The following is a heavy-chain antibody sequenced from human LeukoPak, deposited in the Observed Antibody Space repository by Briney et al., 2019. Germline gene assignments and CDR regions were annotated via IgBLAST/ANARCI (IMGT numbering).Heavy chain of an antibody. J-gene: IGHJ6*03. CDR3: ARGCSGYDFWSGYYTHPYYYYYYMDV. Sequence: SETLSLTCAVYGGSFSGYYWSWIRNPPGKGLKWIGKINHSGGTNSNPSLKSRVTISVDTSKNQFSLKLSSVTAADTAVYYCARGCSGYDFWSGYYTHPYYYYYYMDVWGKGTTVTVSS. D-gene: IGHD3-3*01. CDR2: INHSGGT. V-gene: IGHV4-34*01. CDR1: GGSFSGYY.